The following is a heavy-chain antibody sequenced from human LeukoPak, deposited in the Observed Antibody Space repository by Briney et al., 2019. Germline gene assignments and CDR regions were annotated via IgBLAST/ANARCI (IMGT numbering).Heavy chain of an antibody. V-gene: IGHV3-30*04. CDR2: ISYDGSNK. CDR3: ANFVVVVAALDAFDI. Sequence: GGSLRLSCAASGFTFSSYAMHWVRQAPGKGLEWVAVISYDGSNKYYADSVKGRFTISRDNSKNTLYLQMNSLRAEDTAVYYCANFVVVVAALDAFDIWGQGTMVTVSS. CDR1: GFTFSSYA. J-gene: IGHJ3*02. D-gene: IGHD2-15*01.